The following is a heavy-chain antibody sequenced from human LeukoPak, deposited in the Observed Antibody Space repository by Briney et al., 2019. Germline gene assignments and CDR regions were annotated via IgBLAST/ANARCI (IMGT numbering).Heavy chain of an antibody. CDR3: VREAPITMVRGVITTWLFDS. J-gene: IGHJ4*02. CDR2: ISAYNDNT. Sequence: GASVKVSCKASGYTFTSYGISWVRQAPGQGLEWMGWISAYNDNTNYAQKLQGRVTMTTDTSTSTAYMELRSLRSDDTAVYYCVREAPITMVRGVITTWLFDSWGQGTLVTVSS. CDR1: GYTFTSYG. D-gene: IGHD3-10*01. V-gene: IGHV1-18*01.